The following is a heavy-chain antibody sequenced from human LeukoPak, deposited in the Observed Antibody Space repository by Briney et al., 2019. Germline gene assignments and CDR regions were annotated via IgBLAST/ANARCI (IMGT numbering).Heavy chain of an antibody. CDR2: ISPYNGNT. CDR1: GYKFTNYG. J-gene: IGHJ6*03. CDR3: ARESIFATQFDYCSGGSCYAESYYYYYMDV. V-gene: IGHV1-18*01. Sequence: ASVKVSCKASGYKFTNYGISWVRQAPGQGLEWMGWISPYNGNTIYAQKLQGRVTMTTDTSTSTAYMELRSLRSDDTAVYYCARESIFATQFDYCSGGSCYAESYYYYYMDVWGKGTTVTVSS. D-gene: IGHD2-15*01.